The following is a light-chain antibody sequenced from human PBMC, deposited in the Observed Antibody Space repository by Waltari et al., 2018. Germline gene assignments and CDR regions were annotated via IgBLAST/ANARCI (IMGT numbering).Light chain of an antibody. V-gene: IGKV3-11*01. CDR3: QQRGHWPLT. J-gene: IGKJ1*01. Sequence: VLTQSPGTLSASPGERATLSCRASQSFNNFLAWYQQKAGQATRLLIYDASKRAAGIPARFSGSGSGTDFTLTISSLDPEDFAVYYCQQRGHWPLTFGQGTNVEIK. CDR1: QSFNNF. CDR2: DAS.